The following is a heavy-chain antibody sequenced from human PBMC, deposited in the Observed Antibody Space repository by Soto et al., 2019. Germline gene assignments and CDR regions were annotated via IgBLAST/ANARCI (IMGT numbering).Heavy chain of an antibody. J-gene: IGHJ3*02. CDR2: ISSSSSTI. D-gene: IGHD5-18*01. CDR3: ASEVEMATADAFDI. V-gene: IGHV3-48*02. CDR1: GFTFSSYS. Sequence: GGSLRLSCAASGFTFSSYSMNWFRQAPGKGLEWVSYISSSSSTIYYADSVKGRFTISRDNAKNSLYLQMNSLRDEDTAVYYCASEVEMATADAFDIWGQGTMVTVSS.